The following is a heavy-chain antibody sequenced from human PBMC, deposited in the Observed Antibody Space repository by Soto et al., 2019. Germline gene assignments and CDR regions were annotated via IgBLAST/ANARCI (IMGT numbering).Heavy chain of an antibody. CDR3: ARSLYSSNWSTYYYYGMDV. J-gene: IGHJ6*02. CDR1: GGSISSYY. D-gene: IGHD6-13*01. V-gene: IGHV4-59*01. CDR2: IYYSGST. Sequence: SETLSLTCTVSGGSISSYYWSWIRQPPGKGLEWIGYIYYSGSTNYNPSLKSRVTISVDTSKNQFSLKLSSVTAADTAVYYCARSLYSSNWSTYYYYGMDVWGQGTTVTVSS.